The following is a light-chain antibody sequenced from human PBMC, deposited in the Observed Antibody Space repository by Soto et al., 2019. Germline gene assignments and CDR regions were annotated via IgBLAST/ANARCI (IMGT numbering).Light chain of an antibody. CDR1: QGISSY. Sequence: AIRMTQSPSSFSASTGDRVTITCRASQGISSYLAWYQQKPGKAPKLLIYAASTLQSGVPSRFSGSGSGTDVTLTISCLQAEDFATYYCQQYYIDPPACGQGTKLEI. CDR2: AAS. J-gene: IGKJ2*01. V-gene: IGKV1-8*01. CDR3: QQYYIDPPA.